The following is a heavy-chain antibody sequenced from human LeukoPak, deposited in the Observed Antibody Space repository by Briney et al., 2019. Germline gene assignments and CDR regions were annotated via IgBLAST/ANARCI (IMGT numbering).Heavy chain of an antibody. CDR2: IYHSGST. J-gene: IGHJ3*02. CDR3: ARLRYYYDSSGYPSPDAFEI. V-gene: IGHV4-4*02. CDR1: GGSISSSNW. D-gene: IGHD3-22*01. Sequence: SGTLSLTCAVSGGSISSSNWWSWVRQPPGKGLEWIGEIYHSGSTNYNPSLKSRVTISVDKSKNQFSLMLSSVTAADTAFYYCARLRYYYDSSGYPSPDAFEIWGQGTMVTVSS.